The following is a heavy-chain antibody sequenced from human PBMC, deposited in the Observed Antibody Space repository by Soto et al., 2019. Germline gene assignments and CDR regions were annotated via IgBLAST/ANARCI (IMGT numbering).Heavy chain of an antibody. J-gene: IGHJ3*02. Sequence: QVQLVQSGAEVKKPGASVKVSCKASGYTFTSYDINWVRQATGQGLEWMGWMNPNSGNTGYAQKFQGRVTMTRNTSVSXXYMELSSLRSEDTAVYYCARTLYSSGWYGLDAFDIWGQGTMVTVSS. CDR3: ARTLYSSGWYGLDAFDI. V-gene: IGHV1-8*01. D-gene: IGHD6-19*01. CDR2: MNPNSGNT. CDR1: GYTFTSYD.